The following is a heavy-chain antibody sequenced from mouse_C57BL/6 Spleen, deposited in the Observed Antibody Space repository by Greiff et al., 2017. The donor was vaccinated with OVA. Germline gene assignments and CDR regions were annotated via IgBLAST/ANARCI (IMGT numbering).Heavy chain of an antibody. J-gene: IGHJ3*01. D-gene: IGHD6-1*01. V-gene: IGHV1-55*01. CDR3: AGLRGAWFAY. Sequence: QVQLQQSGAELVKPGASVKMSCKASGYTFTSYWITWVKQRPGQGLEWIGDIYPGSGSTNYNEKFKSKATLTVDTSSSTAYLQLSSLTSEDAAVFSGAGLRGAWFAYWGQGTLVTVSA. CDR1: GYTFTSYW. CDR2: IYPGSGST.